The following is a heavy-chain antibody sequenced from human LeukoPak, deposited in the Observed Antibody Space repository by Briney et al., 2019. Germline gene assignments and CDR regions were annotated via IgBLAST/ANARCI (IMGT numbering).Heavy chain of an antibody. Sequence: PSETLSLTCTVSGGSIRSYFWSWIRQPPGKGLEWIGYIYYSGSTNYNPSLKSRVTISVDTSKNQFSLKLSSVTAADTAVYYCARGSDHYDSSGYQYFDLWGRGTLATVSS. CDR2: IYYSGST. V-gene: IGHV4-59*01. CDR1: GGSIRSYF. J-gene: IGHJ2*01. D-gene: IGHD3-22*01. CDR3: ARGSDHYDSSGYQYFDL.